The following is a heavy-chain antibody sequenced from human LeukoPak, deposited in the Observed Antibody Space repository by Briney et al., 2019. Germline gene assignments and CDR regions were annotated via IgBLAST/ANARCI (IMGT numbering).Heavy chain of an antibody. J-gene: IGHJ4*02. Sequence: GASVKVSCKASGGTFSSYAISWVRQAPGQGLEWMGRIIPILGIANYAQKFQGRVTITADKSTSTAYMELSSLRSEDTAVYYCAREDRIAAAPLGYWGQGTLVTVSS. CDR2: IIPILGIA. D-gene: IGHD6-13*01. V-gene: IGHV1-69*04. CDR1: GGTFSSYA. CDR3: AREDRIAAAPLGY.